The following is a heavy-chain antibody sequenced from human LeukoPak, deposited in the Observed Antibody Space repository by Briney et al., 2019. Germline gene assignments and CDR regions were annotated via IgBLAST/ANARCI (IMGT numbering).Heavy chain of an antibody. V-gene: IGHV4-39*01. J-gene: IGHJ4*02. CDR2: IHYSGST. CDR3: ARLMSTSYPDYFDY. Sequence: SETLSLTCTVSGGSISGSSFYWGWIRQPPGKGLEWIGSIHYSGSTYSNPSLKSRVTLSVDTSKNQFSLRLSSVTAADTAVYYCARLMSTSYPDYFDYWGQGTLVTVSS. CDR1: GGSISGSSFY. D-gene: IGHD2/OR15-2a*01.